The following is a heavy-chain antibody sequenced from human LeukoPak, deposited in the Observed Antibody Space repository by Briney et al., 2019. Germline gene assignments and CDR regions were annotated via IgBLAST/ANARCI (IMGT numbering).Heavy chain of an antibody. CDR2: ISGSGGST. Sequence: PGGSLRLSCAASGFTFSSYAMSWVRQAPGKGLEWVSAISGSGGSTYYAGSVKGRFTISRDNSKNTLYLQMNSLRAEDTAVYYCAKVRYSGSYYDYWGQGTLVTVSS. D-gene: IGHD1-26*01. V-gene: IGHV3-23*01. CDR3: AKVRYSGSYYDY. J-gene: IGHJ4*02. CDR1: GFTFSSYA.